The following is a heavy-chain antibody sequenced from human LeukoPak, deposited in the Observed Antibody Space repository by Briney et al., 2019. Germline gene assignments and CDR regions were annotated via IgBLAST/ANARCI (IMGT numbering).Heavy chain of an antibody. D-gene: IGHD1-1*01. CDR3: ARDRYNWNDPSTGNPDY. V-gene: IGHV3-21*01. J-gene: IGHJ4*02. Sequence: GGSLRLSCAASGFTFSSYSMNWVRQAPGKGLEWVSSISSSSSYIYYADSVKGRFTISRDNAKNSLYLQMNSLRAEDTAVYYCARDRYNWNDPSTGNPDYWGQGTLATVSS. CDR1: GFTFSSYS. CDR2: ISSSSSYI.